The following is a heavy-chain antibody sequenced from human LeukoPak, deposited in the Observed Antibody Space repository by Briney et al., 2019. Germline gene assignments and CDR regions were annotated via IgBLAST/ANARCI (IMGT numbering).Heavy chain of an antibody. CDR2: LNPDTGST. D-gene: IGHD3-10*01. Sequence: ASVKVSCKASGYTFTGYYIHWVRQAPGQGLEWMGGLNPDTGSTNYAQKFQARVIMTRDTSINTAYMELRRLRYDDTAMYFCARESFSGSGGLNWFAPWGQGTLVTVSS. J-gene: IGHJ5*02. CDR3: ARESFSGSGGLNWFAP. CDR1: GYTFTGYY. V-gene: IGHV1-2*02.